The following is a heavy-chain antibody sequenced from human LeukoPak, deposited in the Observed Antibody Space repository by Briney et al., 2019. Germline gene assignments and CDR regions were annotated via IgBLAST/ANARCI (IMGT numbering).Heavy chain of an antibody. CDR1: GFTFSSYG. J-gene: IGHJ4*02. V-gene: IGHV3-33*01. CDR3: ARPIRPYCSSTSCYPLDY. D-gene: IGHD2-2*01. CDR2: IWYDGSNK. Sequence: GGSLRLSCAASGFTFSSYGMHWVRQAPGKGLEWVAVIWYDGSNKYYADSVKGRFTISRDNSKNTLYLQMNSLRAEDTAVYYCARPIRPYCSSTSCYPLDYWGQGTLVTVSS.